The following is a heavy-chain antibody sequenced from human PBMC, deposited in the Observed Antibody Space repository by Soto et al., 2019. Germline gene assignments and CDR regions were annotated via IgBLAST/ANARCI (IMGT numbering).Heavy chain of an antibody. Sequence: EVQLVESGGGLVKPGGSLRLSCAASGFTFSYYSMSWVRQAPGKGLEWVSSISSSSSYIYYADSVKGRFTISRDNAKNSLYLQRDSLRAEDTAVYYCARDLGTYDILTPRVGDYFDSWGQGTLVTVSS. D-gene: IGHD3-9*01. J-gene: IGHJ4*02. CDR3: ARDLGTYDILTPRVGDYFDS. V-gene: IGHV3-21*01. CDR1: GFTFSYYS. CDR2: ISSSSSYI.